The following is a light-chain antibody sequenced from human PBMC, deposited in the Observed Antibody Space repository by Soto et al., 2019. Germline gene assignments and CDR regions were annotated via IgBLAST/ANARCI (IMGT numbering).Light chain of an antibody. CDR3: QQYGSSPLT. Sequence: IVLTQSPGTLSLSPGESANLSCRAGQSVSSSYLAWYQQKPDQAPRLLIFGASSRATGIPDRFSGGGSGTDFTHTISRLEPEDFAVYYCQQYGSSPLTFGGGTKVEIK. J-gene: IGKJ4*01. CDR1: QSVSSSY. CDR2: GAS. V-gene: IGKV3-20*01.